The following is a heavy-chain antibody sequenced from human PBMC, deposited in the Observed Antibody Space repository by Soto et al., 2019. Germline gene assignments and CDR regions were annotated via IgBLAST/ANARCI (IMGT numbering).Heavy chain of an antibody. J-gene: IGHJ4*02. D-gene: IGHD2-15*01. CDR2: ISAYNGNT. V-gene: IGHV1-18*01. Sequence: GASVKVSCKASGYTFTSYGISWVRQAPGQGLEWMGWISAYNGNTNYAQKLQGRVTMTTDTSTSTAYMELRSLRSDDTAVYYCARGFSGYCSGGSCSLPTYWGQGTLVTVSS. CDR1: GYTFTSYG. CDR3: ARGFSGYCSGGSCSLPTY.